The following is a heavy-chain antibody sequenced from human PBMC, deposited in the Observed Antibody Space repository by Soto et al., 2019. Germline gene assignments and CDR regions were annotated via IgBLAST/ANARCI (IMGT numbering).Heavy chain of an antibody. CDR2: ISGSGGST. J-gene: IGHJ6*02. CDR3: AKDFPQTAYYYYYGMDV. Sequence: PVGSLRLSCAASGFTFSSYAMSWVRQAPGKGLEWVSAISGSGGSTYYADSVKGRFTISRDNSKNTLYLQMNSLRAEDTAVYYCAKDFPQTAYYYYYGMDVWGQGTTVTLSS. CDR1: GFTFSSYA. V-gene: IGHV3-23*01.